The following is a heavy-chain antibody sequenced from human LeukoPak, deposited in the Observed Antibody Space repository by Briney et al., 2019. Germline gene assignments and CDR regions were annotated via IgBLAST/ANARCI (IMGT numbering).Heavy chain of an antibody. V-gene: IGHV1-2*02. CDR3: ARVSIVKDY. CDR1: GYTFTVYY. CDR2: INPNMGGT. J-gene: IGHJ4*02. Sequence: ASVKVSSKASGYTFTVYYIHCVRQAPGQGREWMGWINPNMGGTNYVQKLQGGVTMTTDTSLSTAYMEWRRLRSDNTPVYYCARVSIVKDYWGQGTMVPVFS. D-gene: IGHD6-6*01.